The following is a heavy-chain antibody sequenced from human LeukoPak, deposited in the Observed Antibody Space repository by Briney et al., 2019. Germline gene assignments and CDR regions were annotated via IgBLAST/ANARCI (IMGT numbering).Heavy chain of an antibody. Sequence: SETLSLTCAVYGGSFSGYYWSWIRQPPGKGLEWIGEINHSGSTNYNPSLKSRATISVDTSKNQFSLKLSSVTAADTAVYYCAGSSWIHYYYYGMDVWGQGTTVTVPS. D-gene: IGHD6-13*01. CDR3: AGSSWIHYYYYGMDV. V-gene: IGHV4-34*01. J-gene: IGHJ6*02. CDR2: INHSGST. CDR1: GGSFSGYY.